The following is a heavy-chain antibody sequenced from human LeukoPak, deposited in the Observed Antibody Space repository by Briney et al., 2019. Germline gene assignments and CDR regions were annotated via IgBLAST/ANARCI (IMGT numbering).Heavy chain of an antibody. CDR3: ARYSSGYYYAFDY. Sequence: ASVKVSCKASGGTFSSYAISWVRQAPGQGLEWMGGIIPIFDTANYAQKFQGRVTITTDESTSTAYMELSSLRSEDTAVYYCARYSSGYYYAFDYGGQGTLVTVSS. V-gene: IGHV1-69*05. CDR2: IIPIFDTA. CDR1: GGTFSSYA. J-gene: IGHJ4*02. D-gene: IGHD3-22*01.